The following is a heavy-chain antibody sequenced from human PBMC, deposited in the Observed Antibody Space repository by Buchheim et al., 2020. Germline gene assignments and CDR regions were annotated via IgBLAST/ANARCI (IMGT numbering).Heavy chain of an antibody. J-gene: IGHJ4*02. CDR3: ARGSAYEYYDSSGNDY. V-gene: IGHV1-8*01. Sequence: QVQLVQSGAEVKKPGASVKVSCKASGYTLTSYDINWVRQATGQGLEWMGWMNPNSGNTGYAQKFQGRVNMTRNTSISTADMELSSLRYEHTAVYYCARGSAYEYYDSSGNDYWGQGPL. CDR2: MNPNSGNT. D-gene: IGHD3-22*01. CDR1: GYTLTSYD.